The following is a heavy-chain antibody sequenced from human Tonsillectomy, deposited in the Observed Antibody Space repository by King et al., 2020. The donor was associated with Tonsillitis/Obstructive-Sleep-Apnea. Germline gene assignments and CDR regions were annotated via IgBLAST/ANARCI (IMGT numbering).Heavy chain of an antibody. J-gene: IGHJ4*02. D-gene: IGHD6-6*01. CDR3: AREDEYSSPYYFDY. V-gene: IGHV1-69*04. CDR1: GGTFSSYA. Sequence: QLVQSGAEVKKPGSSVKVSCKASGGTFSSYAISWVRQAPGQGLEWMGRIIPILGIANYAQKFQGRVTITADKSTSTAYMELSSLRSEDTAVYYCAREDEYSSPYYFDYWGQGTLVTVSS. CDR2: IIPILGIA.